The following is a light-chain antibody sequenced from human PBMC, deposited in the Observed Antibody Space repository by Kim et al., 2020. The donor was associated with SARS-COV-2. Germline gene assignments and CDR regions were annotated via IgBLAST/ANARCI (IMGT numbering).Light chain of an antibody. CDR2: KAS. CDR3: QQYNSYPLT. CDR1: QSISSW. V-gene: IGKV1-5*03. Sequence: DIQMTQSASTLSASVGDRVTITCRASQSISSWLAWYQQKPGKAPKLLIYKASSLESGVPSRFSGSGSGTEFTLTISSLQPDDFATYYCQQYNSYPLTFGGGTKLEIK. J-gene: IGKJ4*01.